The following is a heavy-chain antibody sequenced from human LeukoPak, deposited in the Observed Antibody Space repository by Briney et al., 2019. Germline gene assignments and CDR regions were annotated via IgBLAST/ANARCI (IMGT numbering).Heavy chain of an antibody. CDR2: VSAYNGNT. D-gene: IGHD2-15*01. CDR3: ARPYCSGGSCYLDY. V-gene: IGHV1-18*01. J-gene: IGHJ4*02. Sequence: ASVKVSCKASGFTFSNYGISWVRQAPGQGLEWMGWVSAYNGNTNYAQKVQGRVTMTRDTSTSTVYMELSSLRSEDTAVYYCARPYCSGGSCYLDYWGQGTLVTVSS. CDR1: GFTFSNYG.